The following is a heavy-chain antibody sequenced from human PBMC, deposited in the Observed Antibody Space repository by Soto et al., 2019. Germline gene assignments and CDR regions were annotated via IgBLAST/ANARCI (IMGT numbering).Heavy chain of an antibody. CDR1: GFTFSNAW. CDR2: IKSKTDGGTT. V-gene: IGHV3-15*01. D-gene: IGHD6-19*01. J-gene: IGHJ6*02. CDR3: TTDLGEWLVRGYYYYYGMDV. Sequence: EVQLVESGGGLVKPGGSLRLSCAASGFTFSNAWMSWVRQAPGKGLEWVGRIKSKTDGGTTDYAAPVKGRFTISRDDSKNTLYLQMNSLKTEDTAVYYCTTDLGEWLVRGYYYYYGMDVWGQGTTVTVSS.